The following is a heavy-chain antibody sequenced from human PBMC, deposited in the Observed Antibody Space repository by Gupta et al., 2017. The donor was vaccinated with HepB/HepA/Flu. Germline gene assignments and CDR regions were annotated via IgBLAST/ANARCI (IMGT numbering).Heavy chain of an antibody. J-gene: IGHJ6*02. CDR2: IYYSGST. V-gene: IGHV4-39*01. Sequence: QLQLPVSGPGLVKPSEPLSLTCTVSGGSIRSSSYYWGWIRQPPGKGLEWIGSIYYSGSTYYNPSLKSRVTISVDTSKNQFSLKLSSVTAADTAVYYCARLLYCSGGSCYPRGYYYYGMDVWGQGTTVTVSS. D-gene: IGHD2-15*01. CDR3: ARLLYCSGGSCYPRGYYYYGMDV. CDR1: GGSIRSSSYY.